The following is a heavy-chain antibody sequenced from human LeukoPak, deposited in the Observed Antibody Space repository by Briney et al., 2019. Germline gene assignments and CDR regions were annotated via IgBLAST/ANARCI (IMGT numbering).Heavy chain of an antibody. Sequence: MTSETLSLTCTVSGGSISSGSYYWSWIRQPAGKGLEWIGRIYTSGSTNYNPSLKSRVTISVDTSKNQFSLKLSSVTAADTAVYYCAAKGWLPGDKSEFDYWGQGTLVTVSS. V-gene: IGHV4-61*02. CDR1: GGSISSGSYY. D-gene: IGHD6-19*01. CDR3: AAKGWLPGDKSEFDY. J-gene: IGHJ4*02. CDR2: IYTSGST.